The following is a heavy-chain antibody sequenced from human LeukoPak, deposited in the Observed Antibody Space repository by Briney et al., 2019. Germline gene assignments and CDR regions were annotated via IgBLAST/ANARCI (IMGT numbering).Heavy chain of an antibody. CDR2: IYYSGST. CDR3: ARQYYYDSSGYPLDY. D-gene: IGHD3-22*01. Sequence: GWIRQXXGKGLXWIGSIYYSGSTYYNPSLKSRVSISVDTSKNQFSLKLNSVTAADTAVYYCARQYYYDSSGYPLDYWGQGTLVTVSS. V-gene: IGHV4-39*01. J-gene: IGHJ4*02.